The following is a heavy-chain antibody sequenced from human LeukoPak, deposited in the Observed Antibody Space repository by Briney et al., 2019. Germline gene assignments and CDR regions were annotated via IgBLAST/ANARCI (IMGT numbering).Heavy chain of an antibody. V-gene: IGHV4-59*11. J-gene: IGHJ6*03. CDR1: GGSISSHY. Sequence: PSETLSLTCTVSGGSISSHYWSWIRQPPGKGLEWIGYIYYSGSTNYNPSLKSRVTISVDTSKNQFSLKLSSVTAADTAVYYSAREVNYYDSSGYYYPVYYYYYMDVWGKGTTVTVSS. CDR2: IYYSGST. D-gene: IGHD3-22*01. CDR3: AREVNYYDSSGYYYPVYYYYYMDV.